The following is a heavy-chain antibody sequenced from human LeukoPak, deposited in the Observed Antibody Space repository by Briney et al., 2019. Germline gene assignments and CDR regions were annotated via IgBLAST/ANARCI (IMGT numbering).Heavy chain of an antibody. CDR2: VNSDGSRT. V-gene: IGHV3-74*03. CDR1: GFTFTKYW. D-gene: IGHD2-2*03. CDR3: ARVVIVGGSYYFDY. Sequence: PGGSLRLSCAASGFTFTKYWMHWVRQAPGKGLVWVSRVNSDGSRTTYADSVKGRFTISRDNAKNSLYLQMNSLRAEDTALYYCARVVIVGGSYYFDYWGQGTLVTVSS. J-gene: IGHJ4*02.